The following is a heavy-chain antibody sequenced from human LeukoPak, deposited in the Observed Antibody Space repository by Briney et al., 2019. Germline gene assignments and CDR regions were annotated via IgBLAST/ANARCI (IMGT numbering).Heavy chain of an antibody. CDR3: AKDVVRGVMWYFDY. V-gene: IGHV3-23*01. Sequence: GGSLRRSCAASGFTFSSYAMSWVRQAPGKGLEWVSAISGSGGSTYYADSVKGRFTISRDNSKNTLYLQMNSLRAEDTAVYYCAKDVVRGVMWYFDYWGQGTLVTVSS. CDR1: GFTFSSYA. D-gene: IGHD3-10*01. J-gene: IGHJ4*02. CDR2: ISGSGGST.